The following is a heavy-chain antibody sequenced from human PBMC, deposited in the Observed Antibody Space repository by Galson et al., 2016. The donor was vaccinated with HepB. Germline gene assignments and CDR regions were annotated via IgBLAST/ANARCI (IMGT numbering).Heavy chain of an antibody. CDR2: INLDGSST. CDR3: ATSNYCSKRCAAFDP. D-gene: IGHD2-2*01. Sequence: SLRLSCAASGFTFSSFWMHWVRQAPGKGLVWVSSINLDGSSTSYADSVKGRFTISRDNAKNSLYLQMSSLRAEDTAVYYCATSNYCSKRCAAFDPWGQGTLVTVSS. V-gene: IGHV3-74*01. CDR1: GFTFSSFW. J-gene: IGHJ5*02.